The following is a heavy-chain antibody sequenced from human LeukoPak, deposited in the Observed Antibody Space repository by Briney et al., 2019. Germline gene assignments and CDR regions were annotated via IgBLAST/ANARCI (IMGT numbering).Heavy chain of an antibody. V-gene: IGHV4-59*02. J-gene: IGHJ4*02. Sequence: SETLSLTCSVSGGSVSGYYWSWIRQFPGKRLEWIGQIYYTGSPFSNPPLPCRVSLSLDTSKNQLFLRLTSVTAADTAVYYCARSYYDKSGYRYYDHWGQGTLVTVSS. D-gene: IGHD3-22*01. CDR1: GGSVSGYY. CDR3: ARSYYDKSGYRYYDH. CDR2: IYYTGSP.